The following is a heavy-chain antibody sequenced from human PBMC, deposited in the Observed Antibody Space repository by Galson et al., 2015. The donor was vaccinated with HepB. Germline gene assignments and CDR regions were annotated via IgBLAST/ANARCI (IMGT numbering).Heavy chain of an antibody. CDR1: GFTFSSYG. J-gene: IGHJ4*02. Sequence: SLRLSCAASGFTFSSYGMHWVRQAPGKGLEWVAFIRYDGSNKYYADSVKGRFTISRDNSKNTLYLQMNSLRAEDTAVYYCAKDLRVVTATLDCWGQGTLVTVSS. D-gene: IGHD2-21*02. CDR3: AKDLRVVTATLDC. CDR2: IRYDGSNK. V-gene: IGHV3-30*02.